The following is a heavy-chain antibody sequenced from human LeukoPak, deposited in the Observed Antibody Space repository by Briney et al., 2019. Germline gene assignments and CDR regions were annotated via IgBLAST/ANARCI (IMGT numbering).Heavy chain of an antibody. Sequence: SETLSLTCTVSGGSISGSSYYWGWIRQPPGKGLEWIGSIYYSGSTYYNPSLKSRVTISVDTSKNQFSLKLSSVTAADTAVYYCASVFPGDGGNPNFDYWGQGTLVTVSS. D-gene: IGHD4-23*01. CDR1: GGSISGSSYY. J-gene: IGHJ4*02. CDR2: IYYSGST. CDR3: ASVFPGDGGNPNFDY. V-gene: IGHV4-39*01.